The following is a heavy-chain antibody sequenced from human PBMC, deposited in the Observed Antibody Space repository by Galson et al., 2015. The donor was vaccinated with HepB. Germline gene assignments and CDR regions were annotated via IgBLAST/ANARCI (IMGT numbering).Heavy chain of an antibody. CDR2: ISYDGSNK. J-gene: IGHJ4*02. D-gene: IGHD6-13*01. CDR3: ARGMGIAAPLGY. CDR1: GFTFSSYA. Sequence: SLRLSCAASGFTFSSYAMHWVRQAPGKGLEWVAVISYDGSNKYYADSVKGRFTISRDNSKNTLYLQMNSLRAEDTAVYYCARGMGIAAPLGYWGQGTLVTVSS. V-gene: IGHV3-30-3*01.